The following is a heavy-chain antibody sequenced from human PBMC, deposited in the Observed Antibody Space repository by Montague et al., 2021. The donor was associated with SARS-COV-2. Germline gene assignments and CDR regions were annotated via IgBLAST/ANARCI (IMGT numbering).Heavy chain of an antibody. J-gene: IGHJ6*02. D-gene: IGHD2-15*01. CDR2: IAWDGDN. CDR1: GFSLRTAGTC. CDR3: ARLSGVAPRCYREGKDI. V-gene: IGHV2-70*11. Sequence: PALVKPTQTLTLTCTFSGFSLRTAGTCVSWIRQPPGKVPQWLARIAWDGDNYYSRTLETRVSISTDTAKTQVVLTMTNVDPMDTATYYCARLSGVAPRCYREGKDIWGQGTAVTVSS.